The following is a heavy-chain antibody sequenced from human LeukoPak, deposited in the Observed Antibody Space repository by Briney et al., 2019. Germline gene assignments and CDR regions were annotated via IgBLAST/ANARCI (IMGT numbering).Heavy chain of an antibody. CDR1: GGSISSSSYY. CDR3: ARVRRVWGSYRQQAVGYFDY. V-gene: IGHV4-39*07. D-gene: IGHD3-16*02. Sequence: SETLSLTCTVSGGSISSSSYYWGWIRQPPGKGLEWIGSIYYSGSTYYNPSLKSRVTISVDTSKNQFSLKLSSVTAADTAVYYCARVRRVWGSYRQQAVGYFDYWGQGTLVTVSS. J-gene: IGHJ4*02. CDR2: IYYSGST.